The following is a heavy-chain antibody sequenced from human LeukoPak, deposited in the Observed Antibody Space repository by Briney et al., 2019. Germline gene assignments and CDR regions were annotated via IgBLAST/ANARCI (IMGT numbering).Heavy chain of an antibody. CDR3: ALGADVVVVAATRRFDP. CDR2: INPNSGGT. V-gene: IGHV1-2*02. D-gene: IGHD2-15*01. J-gene: IGHJ5*02. CDR1: GYTFTGYY. Sequence: EASVKVSCKASGYTFTGYYMHWVRQAPGQGLEWMGWINPNSGGTNYAQKFQGRVTMTRDTSISTAYMELSRLRSDDTAVYYCALGADVVVVAATRRFDPWGQGTLVTVSS.